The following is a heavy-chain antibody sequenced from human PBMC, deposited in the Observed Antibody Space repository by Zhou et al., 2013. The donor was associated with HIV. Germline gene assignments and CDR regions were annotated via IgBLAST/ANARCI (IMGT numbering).Heavy chain of an antibody. Sequence: QVQLQESGPGLVKPSETLSLTCTVSGGSISSSSYYWGWIRQPPGKGLEWIGNIYYSGSTYYKPSLKSRVTISVDTSKNQFSLKLSSVTAADTAVFYCARLPSEMATIDYWGQGTLVTVSS. V-gene: IGHV4-39*07. CDR1: GGSISSSSYY. CDR3: ARLPSEMATIDY. J-gene: IGHJ4*02. CDR2: IYYSGST. D-gene: IGHD5-12*01.